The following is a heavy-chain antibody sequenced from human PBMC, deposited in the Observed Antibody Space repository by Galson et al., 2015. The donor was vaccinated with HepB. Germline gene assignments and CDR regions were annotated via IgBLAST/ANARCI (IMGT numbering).Heavy chain of an antibody. CDR3: ARAHRYGDYQYFFDY. J-gene: IGHJ4*02. V-gene: IGHV1-69*13. Sequence: SVKVSCKASGGSFTSYTITWLRQAPGQGLEWMGGIIPIFGTTNYAQRFEDRVSITADESTATVYMELSSLRSDDTAVFYCARAHRYGDYQYFFDYWGQGTLVTVSS. CDR2: IIPIFGTT. CDR1: GGSFTSYT. D-gene: IGHD4-17*01.